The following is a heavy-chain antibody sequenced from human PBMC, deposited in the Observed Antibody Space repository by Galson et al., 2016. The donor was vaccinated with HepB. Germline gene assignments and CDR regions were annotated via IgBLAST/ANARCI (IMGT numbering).Heavy chain of an antibody. D-gene: IGHD6-19*01. CDR2: ICGRCGDM. CDR1: EFTFSSYV. Sequence: SLRLSCAASEFTFSSYVMSWVRQAPGKGLEWVSTICGRCGDMDYADSVKGRFTISRDDSKNTLYLHMNSLRVEDTAIYYCAIDPSQWHDLLFGNWAQGTLVTVSA. V-gene: IGHV3-23*01. CDR3: AIDPSQWHDLLFGN. J-gene: IGHJ4*02.